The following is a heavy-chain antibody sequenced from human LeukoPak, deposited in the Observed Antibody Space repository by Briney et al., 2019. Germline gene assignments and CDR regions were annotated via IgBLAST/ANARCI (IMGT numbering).Heavy chain of an antibody. V-gene: IGHV3-30*18. D-gene: IGHD3-3*01. CDR3: AKDAGWFGVNWFDP. Sequence: GGSLRLSCAASGFTFSSYGMHWVRQGPGKGLEWVAVISYDGSNKYYADSVKGRFTISRDNSKNTLYLQMNSLRAEDTAVYYCAKDAGWFGVNWFDPWGQGTLVTVSS. CDR2: ISYDGSNK. CDR1: GFTFSSYG. J-gene: IGHJ5*02.